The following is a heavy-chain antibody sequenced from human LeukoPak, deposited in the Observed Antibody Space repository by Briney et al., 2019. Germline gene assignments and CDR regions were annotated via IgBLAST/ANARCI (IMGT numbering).Heavy chain of an antibody. CDR3: ARAQEYDILTGYDYFDY. CDR2: ISAYNGNT. J-gene: IGHJ4*02. D-gene: IGHD3-9*01. CDR1: GYTFTSYG. V-gene: IGHV1-18*01. Sequence: ASVKVSCKASGYTFTSYGISWVRQAPGQGLEWMGWISAYNGNTNYAQKLQGRVTTTTDTSTSTAYMELRSLRSDDTAVYYCARAQEYDILTGYDYFDYWGQGTLVTVSS.